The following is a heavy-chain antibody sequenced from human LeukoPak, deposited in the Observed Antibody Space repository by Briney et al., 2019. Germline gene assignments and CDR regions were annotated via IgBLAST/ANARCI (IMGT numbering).Heavy chain of an antibody. D-gene: IGHD1-26*01. CDR1: GYTFTGYY. Sequence: GASVKVSCKASGYTFTGYYMHWVRQAPGQGLEWTGWINPNSGGTNYAQKFQGRVTMTRDTSISTAYMELSRLRSDDTAVYYCARGGRWFLSGSRCGDYWGQGTLVTVSS. J-gene: IGHJ4*02. CDR2: INPNSGGT. V-gene: IGHV1-2*02. CDR3: ARGGRWFLSGSRCGDY.